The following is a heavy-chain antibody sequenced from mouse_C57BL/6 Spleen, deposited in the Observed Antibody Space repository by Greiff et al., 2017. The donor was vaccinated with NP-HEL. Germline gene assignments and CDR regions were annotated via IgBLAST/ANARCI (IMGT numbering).Heavy chain of an antibody. J-gene: IGHJ3*01. Sequence: EVQLQQSGPELVKPGASVKISCKASGYSFTGYYMNWVKQSPKKSLEWIGEINPSTGGTTYNQKFKAKATLTVDKSSSTAYMQLKSLTSEDSAVYYCARSRFAYWGQGTLVTVSA. CDR3: ARSRFAY. CDR2: INPSTGGT. CDR1: GYSFTGYY. V-gene: IGHV1-42*01.